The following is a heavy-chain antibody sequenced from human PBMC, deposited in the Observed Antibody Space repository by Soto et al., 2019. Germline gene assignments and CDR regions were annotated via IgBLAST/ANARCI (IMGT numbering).Heavy chain of an antibody. V-gene: IGHV3-30*18. CDR2: ISYDGSNK. Sequence: PGGSLRLSCGASGFTFRSYGMHWVRQAPAKGLEWVAVISYDGSNKYYADSVKGRFTISRDNSKNTLYLQMNSLRAEDTAVYYCAKGGVGSTSNAFDIWGQGTMVTVSS. CDR1: GFTFRSYG. J-gene: IGHJ3*02. CDR3: AKGGVGSTSNAFDI. D-gene: IGHD1-26*01.